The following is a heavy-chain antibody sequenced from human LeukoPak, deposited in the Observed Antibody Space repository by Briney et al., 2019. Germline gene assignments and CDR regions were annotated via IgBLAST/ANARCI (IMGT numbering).Heavy chain of an antibody. CDR3: ARASMRRRDGYNRHYEIDY. D-gene: IGHD5-24*01. CDR1: NDSFSNYY. V-gene: IGHV4-59*01. CDR2: VYYSDKT. Sequence: PSETLSLTCTVSNDSFSNYYWTWIRQSPGKALEWIGYVYYSDKTHYNPSLNSRVIISVDTSQNQFSLRLSSVTAADTAVYYCARASMRRRDGYNRHYEIDYWGRGTLVTVSS. J-gene: IGHJ4*02.